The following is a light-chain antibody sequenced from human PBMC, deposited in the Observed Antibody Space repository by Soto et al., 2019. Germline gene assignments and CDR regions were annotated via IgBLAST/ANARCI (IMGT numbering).Light chain of an antibody. V-gene: IGLV2-14*01. J-gene: IGLJ1*01. CDR2: DVS. CDR3: SSYTSSSTYV. CDR1: SSDVGGYDY. Sequence: SGLTQSASVAGSRGQSGTISCTGTSSDVGGYDYVSWYHQLPAKAPKLMIYDVSNRPSGVSNRFSGSKSGTTASLTISGLQAEDEADYYCSSYTSSSTYVFGTGTKVTVL.